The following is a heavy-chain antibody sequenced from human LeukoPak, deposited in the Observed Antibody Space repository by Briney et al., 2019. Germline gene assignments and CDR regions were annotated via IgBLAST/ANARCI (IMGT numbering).Heavy chain of an antibody. J-gene: IGHJ4*02. Sequence: GETPRLSCVVSGFTLSNYGMNWVRQTPGEGMQLVSTMSRSADRTYYADSVKGRFTTSRDNSNNTLYLQMDSLSADDTAVYYCARARNNYDYQVEYWGQGALVAVSS. V-gene: IGHV3-23*01. CDR2: MSRSADRT. D-gene: IGHD3-16*01. CDR3: ARARNNYDYQVEY. CDR1: GFTLSNYG.